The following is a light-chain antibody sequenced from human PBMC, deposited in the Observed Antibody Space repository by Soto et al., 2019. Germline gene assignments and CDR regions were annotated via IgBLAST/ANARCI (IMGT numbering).Light chain of an antibody. V-gene: IGKV3-20*01. CDR2: GAS. J-gene: IGKJ5*01. Sequence: EIVMTQSPATLTVSPGERATLSCRASQTVRNNYLAWYQQKPGQAPRLLIYGASSRATGIPDRFSGSGSGTDFTLTISRLEPEDFAVYYCQQYGSSPITFGQGTRLENK. CDR1: QTVRNNY. CDR3: QQYGSSPIT.